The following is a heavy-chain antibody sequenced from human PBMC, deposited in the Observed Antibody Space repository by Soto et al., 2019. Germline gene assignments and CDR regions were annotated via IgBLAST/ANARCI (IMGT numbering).Heavy chain of an antibody. D-gene: IGHD2-2*01. CDR3: AKEGRYCSSTSCYYHWFDP. CDR2: ISGSGGST. CDR1: GGTFSSYA. V-gene: IGHV3-23*01. Sequence: SCKASGGTFSSYAMSWVRQAPGKGLEWVSAISGSGGSTYYADSVKGRFTISRDNSKNTLYLQMNSLRAEDTAVYYCAKEGRYCSSTSCYYHWFDPWGQGTLVTVSS. J-gene: IGHJ5*02.